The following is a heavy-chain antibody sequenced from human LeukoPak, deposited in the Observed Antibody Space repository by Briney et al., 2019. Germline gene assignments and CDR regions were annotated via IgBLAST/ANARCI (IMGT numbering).Heavy chain of an antibody. V-gene: IGHV3-7*01. J-gene: IGHJ4*02. Sequence: GGSLRLSCAASGFTFSNAWMSWVRQAPGKGLEWVANIKQDGSEKYYVDSVKGRFTISRDNAKNSLYLQMNSLRAEDTAVYYCARDSYYYGSGSVPSYYFDYWGQGTLVTVSS. CDR3: ARDSYYYGSGSVPSYYFDY. CDR2: IKQDGSEK. CDR1: GFTFSNAW. D-gene: IGHD3-10*01.